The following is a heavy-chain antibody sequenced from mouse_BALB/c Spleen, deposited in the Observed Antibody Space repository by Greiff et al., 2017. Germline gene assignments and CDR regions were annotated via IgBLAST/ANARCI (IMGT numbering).Heavy chain of an antibody. Sequence: VQLQQSGAELVRPGALVKLSCKASGFNIKDYYMHWVKQRPEQGLEWIGWIDPENGNTIYDPKFQGKASITADTSSNTAYLQLSSLTSEDTAVYYCARGLGNYAMDYWGQGTSVTVSS. CDR2: IDPENGNT. J-gene: IGHJ4*01. V-gene: IGHV14-1*02. D-gene: IGHD4-1*01. CDR3: ARGLGNYAMDY. CDR1: GFNIKDYY.